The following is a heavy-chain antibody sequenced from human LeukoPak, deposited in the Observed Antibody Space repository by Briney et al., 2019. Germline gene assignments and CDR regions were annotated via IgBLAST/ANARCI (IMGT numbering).Heavy chain of an antibody. J-gene: IGHJ4*02. V-gene: IGHV4-39*01. CDR3: ATFTLRYFDWLLYYGYFDY. CDR1: GGSISSSSYY. D-gene: IGHD3-9*01. Sequence: PSETLSLTCTVSGGSISSSSYYWGWIRQPPGKGLEWIGEIYYSGSTYYNPSLKSRVTISVDTSKNQFSLKLSSVTAADTAVYYCATFTLRYFDWLLYYGYFDYWGQGTLVTVSS. CDR2: IYYSGST.